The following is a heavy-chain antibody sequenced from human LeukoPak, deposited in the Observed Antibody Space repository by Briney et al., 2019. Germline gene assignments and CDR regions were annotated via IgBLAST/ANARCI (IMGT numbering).Heavy chain of an antibody. D-gene: IGHD6-13*01. CDR2: IYHSGST. J-gene: IGHJ4*02. CDR1: GYSISSGYY. CDR3: ARINRQQLVLDY. Sequence: PSETLSLTCAVSGYSISSGYYWGWIRQPPGKGLEWIGSIYHSGSTYYIPSLKSRATISVDTSKNQFSLKLSSVTAADTAVYYCARINRQQLVLDYWGQGTLVTVSS. V-gene: IGHV4-38-2*01.